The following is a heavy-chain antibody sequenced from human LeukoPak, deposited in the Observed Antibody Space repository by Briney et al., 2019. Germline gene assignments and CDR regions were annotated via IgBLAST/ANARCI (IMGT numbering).Heavy chain of an antibody. CDR3: ARGPLELRYFDWLESEKYYFDY. J-gene: IGHJ4*02. V-gene: IGHV1-3*01. CDR1: GYTFTSYA. Sequence: ASVKVSCKASGYTFTSYAMHWVRQAPGQRLEWMGWINAGNGKIKYSQKFQGRVTITRDTSASTAYMELSSLRSEDTAVYYCARGPLELRYFDWLESEKYYFDYWGQGTLVTVSS. CDR2: INAGNGKI. D-gene: IGHD3-9*01.